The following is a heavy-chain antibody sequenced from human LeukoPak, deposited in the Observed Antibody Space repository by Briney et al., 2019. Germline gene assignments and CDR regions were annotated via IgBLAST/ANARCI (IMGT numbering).Heavy chain of an antibody. J-gene: IGHJ3*02. CDR1: GGSISSHY. V-gene: IGHV4-59*11. D-gene: IGHD2-15*01. CDR3: ARDRLGVVVAATPGAFDI. Sequence: SETLSLTCTVSGGSISSHYWSWIRQPPGKGLEWIGYIYYSGSTNYNPSLKSRVTISVDTSKNQFSLKLSSVTAADTAVYYCARDRLGVVVAATPGAFDIWGQGTMVTVSS. CDR2: IYYSGST.